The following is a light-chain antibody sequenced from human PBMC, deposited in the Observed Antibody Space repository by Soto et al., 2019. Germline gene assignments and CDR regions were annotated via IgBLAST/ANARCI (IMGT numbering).Light chain of an antibody. Sequence: DIVMTQSPDTLAVSLGSRATINCKSSQSVLYSSNNKNYLAWYQQKPGQPPKLLIYWSSTRESGVPDRFSGSGSGTDFTLTISSLQAEDVAVYYCQQYYSNPFTFGPGTKVDIK. J-gene: IGKJ3*01. V-gene: IGKV4-1*01. CDR1: QSVLYSSNNKNY. CDR3: QQYYSNPFT. CDR2: WSS.